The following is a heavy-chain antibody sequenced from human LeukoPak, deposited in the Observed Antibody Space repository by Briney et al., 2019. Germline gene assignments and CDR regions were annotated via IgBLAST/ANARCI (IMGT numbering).Heavy chain of an antibody. V-gene: IGHV1-18*01. CDR2: ISTSNGDT. J-gene: IGHJ5*02. CDR3: ARDPYHRLGPPLDL. D-gene: IGHD1-14*01. CDR1: GYTFFSSD. Sequence: ASVKVSCKASGYTFFSSDTTWVRQAPGQGLEWIGRISTSNGDTNYAAKLQGRVTMTTDTSTSTVYMELGSLTFDDTAVYFCARDPYHRLGPPLDLWGQGTLVTVSS.